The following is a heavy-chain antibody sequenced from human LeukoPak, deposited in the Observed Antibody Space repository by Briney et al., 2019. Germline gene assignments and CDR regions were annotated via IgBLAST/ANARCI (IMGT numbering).Heavy chain of an antibody. CDR2: IYYSGRA. CDR3: SVRRYYFDNSGYYHAEYFQH. J-gene: IGHJ1*01. CDR1: GCTVSSNY. D-gene: IGHD3-22*01. V-gene: IGHV4-59*05. Sequence: GSLRLSCAASGCTVSSNYMSWVRQPPGKGLEWIGSIYYSGRAYYNPSLRNRATISVDTSKNQFSLKLYSVTAADTAVYYCSVRRYYFDNSGYYHAEYFQHWGQGTLVTVSS.